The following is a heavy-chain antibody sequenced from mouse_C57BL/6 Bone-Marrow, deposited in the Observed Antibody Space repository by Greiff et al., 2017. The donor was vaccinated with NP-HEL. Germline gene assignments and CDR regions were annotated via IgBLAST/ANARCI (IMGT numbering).Heavy chain of an antibody. Sequence: VQLHQSGAELAKPGASVKLSCKASGYTFTSYWMHWVKQRPGPGLEWIGYINPSSGYTKYNQTFKDKATLTADKSSSTAYMQLSSLTYEDSAVYYCARSPLIYDGYYPFDYWGQGTTLTVSS. D-gene: IGHD2-3*01. CDR2: INPSSGYT. CDR3: ARSPLIYDGYYPFDY. J-gene: IGHJ2*01. CDR1: GYTFTSYW. V-gene: IGHV1-7*01.